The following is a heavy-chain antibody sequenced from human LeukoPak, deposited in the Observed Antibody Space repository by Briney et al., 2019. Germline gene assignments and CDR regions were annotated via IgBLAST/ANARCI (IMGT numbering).Heavy chain of an antibody. Sequence: PGGSLRLSCAASGFTFSSYWMHWVRQAPGKGLVWVSGINSDGSTTNYADSVKGRFTISRDNAKNTLYLQINSLRAEDTAVYYCARDFGHARWEPRAYWGQGTLVTVSS. J-gene: IGHJ4*02. CDR3: ARDFGHARWEPRAY. D-gene: IGHD1-26*01. CDR2: INSDGSTT. V-gene: IGHV3-74*01. CDR1: GFTFSSYW.